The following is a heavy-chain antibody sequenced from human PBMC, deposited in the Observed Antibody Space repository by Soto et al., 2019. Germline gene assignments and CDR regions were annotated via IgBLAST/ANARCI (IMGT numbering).Heavy chain of an antibody. J-gene: IGHJ4*02. V-gene: IGHV3-23*01. Sequence: PGGSLRLSCAASGFTFSSYAMTWVRQAPGKGLEWVSAISAVSGTTYYADSVRGRFTISRHNAKSSLHLQMNSLRAEDTAVYYCARDKGTDTGAIDNWGQGILVTVSS. CDR2: ISAVSGTT. D-gene: IGHD2-21*02. CDR1: GFTFSSYA. CDR3: ARDKGTDTGAIDN.